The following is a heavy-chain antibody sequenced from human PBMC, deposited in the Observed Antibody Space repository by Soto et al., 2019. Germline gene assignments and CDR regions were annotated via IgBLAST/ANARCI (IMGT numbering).Heavy chain of an antibody. V-gene: IGHV3-30-3*01. D-gene: IGHD3-10*01. Sequence: QVQLVESGGGVVQPGRSLRLSCAASGFTFSSYAMHWVRQAPGKGLEWVAVISYDGSNKYYADSVKGRFTISRDNSKNTLYLQMNSLRAEDTAVYYCARDNRATMVRGVIIDYWGQGTLVTVSS. CDR3: ARDNRATMVRGVIIDY. CDR2: ISYDGSNK. J-gene: IGHJ4*02. CDR1: GFTFSSYA.